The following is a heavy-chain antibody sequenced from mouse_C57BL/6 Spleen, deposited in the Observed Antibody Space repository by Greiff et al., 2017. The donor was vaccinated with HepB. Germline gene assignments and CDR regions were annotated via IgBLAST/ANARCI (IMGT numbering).Heavy chain of an antibody. V-gene: IGHV2-2*01. CDR1: GFSLTSYG. CDR3: ARKESNYEAMDY. Sequence: VKLMESGPGLVQPSQCLSITCTVSGFSLTSYGVHWVRQSPGKGLEWLGVIWSGGSTDYNAAFISRLSISKDNSKSQVFFKMNSLQADDTAINYCARKESNYEAMDYWGQGTSVTVSS. J-gene: IGHJ4*01. CDR2: IWSGGST. D-gene: IGHD2-5*01.